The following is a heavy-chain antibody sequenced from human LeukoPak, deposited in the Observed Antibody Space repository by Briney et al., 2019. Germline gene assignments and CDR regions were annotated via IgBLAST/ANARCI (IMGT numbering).Heavy chain of an antibody. CDR3: ARETSSSVTNFDY. D-gene: IGHD6-6*01. CDR1: GYTFTGYY. V-gene: IGHV1-2*02. CDR2: INPNSGGT. J-gene: IGHJ4*02. Sequence: GSVKVSCKASGYTFTGYYMHWVRQAPGQGLEWMGWINPNSGGTNYAQKFQGRVTMTRDTSISTAYMELSRLRSDDTAVYYCARETSSSVTNFDYWGQGTLVTVSS.